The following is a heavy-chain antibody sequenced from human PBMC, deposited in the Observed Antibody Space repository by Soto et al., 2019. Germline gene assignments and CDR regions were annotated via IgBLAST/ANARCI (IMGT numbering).Heavy chain of an antibody. CDR1: GGTYNTFA. CDR2: IIPVLGPA. V-gene: IGHV1-69*06. CDR3: VRAAKRYFDY. Sequence: QVQLVQSGAEVKKPGSSVKVSCTASGGTYNTFAISWVRQAPGQGLEWMGGIIPVLGPAFYAQKFQGRVTITADKSTTTAYLELTSLRSEDTAVYYCVRAAKRYFDYWGQGTLVTVSS. J-gene: IGHJ4*02.